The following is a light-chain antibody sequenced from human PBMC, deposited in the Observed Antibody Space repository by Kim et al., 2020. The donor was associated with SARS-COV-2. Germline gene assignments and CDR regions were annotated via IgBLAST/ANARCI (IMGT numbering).Light chain of an antibody. Sequence: SVSPGDRFTLSCRSSQRVTRYLVWYQQKPGQAPRLLISGVSTRATDIPARFSGSGSGTEFTLTISSLQSEDFAVYYCLQYDNWPFTFGQGTKLEIK. J-gene: IGKJ2*01. V-gene: IGKV3-15*01. CDR3: LQYDNWPFT. CDR2: GVS. CDR1: QRVTRY.